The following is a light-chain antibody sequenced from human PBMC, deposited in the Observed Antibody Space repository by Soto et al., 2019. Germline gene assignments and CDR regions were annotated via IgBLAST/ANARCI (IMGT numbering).Light chain of an antibody. J-gene: IGLJ2*01. CDR1: SGHSSYA. V-gene: IGLV4-69*01. CDR3: QTLGTGIVV. Sequence: QSVLTQSPSASASLGASVKLTCTLSSGHSSYAIAWHQQQPEKGPRYLMKLNSDGSHSKGDGIPDRFSGSSSGAERYLTISRVQSEDEADYYCQTLGTGIVVVGGGTKLTVL. CDR2: LNSDGSH.